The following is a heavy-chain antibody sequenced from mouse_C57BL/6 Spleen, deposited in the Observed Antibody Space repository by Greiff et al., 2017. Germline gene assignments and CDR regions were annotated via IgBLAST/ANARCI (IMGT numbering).Heavy chain of an antibody. J-gene: IGHJ4*01. D-gene: IGHD3-2*02. CDR3: ARLGTAQATYAMDY. CDR1: GYTFTSYG. Sequence: VQLQQSGAELARPGASVKLSCKASGYTFTSYGISWVKQRTGQGLEWIGEIYPRSGNTYSHEQFKGKATLTADKSSSTAYMELRSLTSEDSAVYFCARLGTAQATYAMDYGGQGTSVTVSS. V-gene: IGHV1-81*01. CDR2: IYPRSGNT.